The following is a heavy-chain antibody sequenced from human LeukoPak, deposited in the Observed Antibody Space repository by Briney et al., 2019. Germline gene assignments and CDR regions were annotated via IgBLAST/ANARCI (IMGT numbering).Heavy chain of an antibody. V-gene: IGHV3-23*01. CDR3: AKVLRGFTYGKFDY. Sequence: GGSLRLSCAASGFTFSSYAMMWVRQAPGKGLEWVSTVSGSAGGTYYADSVKGRFTISRDNSKNTLYLQMNSLRAEDTAVYYCAKVLRGFTYGKFDYWGQGTLVTVSS. CDR2: VSGSAGGT. CDR1: GFTFSSYA. D-gene: IGHD5-18*01. J-gene: IGHJ4*02.